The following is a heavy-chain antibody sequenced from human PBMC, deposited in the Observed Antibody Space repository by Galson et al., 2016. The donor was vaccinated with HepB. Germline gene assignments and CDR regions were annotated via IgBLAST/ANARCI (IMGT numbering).Heavy chain of an antibody. J-gene: IGHJ4*02. D-gene: IGHD3-3*01. CDR2: IRSTSGYT. V-gene: IGHV3-21*01. CDR1: GFTFSSYD. Sequence: SLRLSCAASGFTFSSYDMTWVRQAPGKGPEWVSSIRSTSGYTYYEDSVRGRFTVSRDDAQNSLYLQMTSLRAEDTAVYYCAKDPIDSLFGVDPRAFDSWGQGTLVAVSS. CDR3: AKDPIDSLFGVDPRAFDS.